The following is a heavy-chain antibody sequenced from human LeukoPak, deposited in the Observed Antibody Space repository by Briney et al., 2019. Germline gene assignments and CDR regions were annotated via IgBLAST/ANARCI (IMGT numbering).Heavy chain of an antibody. CDR1: GGSISRGSDY. CDR2: IDTSGGT. V-gene: IGHV4-61*09. D-gene: IGHD6-19*01. CDR3: VRDHLAVAGMRLAWFDP. J-gene: IGHJ5*02. Sequence: SETLSLTCTVSGGSISRGSDYWSWIRQPAGKGLEWIGHIDTSGGTNYNPSLKSRVTISVDTSKSQFSLELSSVTAADTAVYYCVRDHLAVAGMRLAWFDPWGQGTVVTVSS.